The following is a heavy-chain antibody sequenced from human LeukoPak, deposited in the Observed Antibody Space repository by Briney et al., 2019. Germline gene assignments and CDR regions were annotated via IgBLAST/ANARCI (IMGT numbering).Heavy chain of an antibody. J-gene: IGHJ4*02. Sequence: GGSLRLSCAASGFTFSRYGMNWVRQVPGKGLEWVAFIRFDETNIYYADSVKGRFAISRDNAKNSLYLQMNSLRAEDTAVYYCVRDVLVRFDYWGQGTLVTVSS. CDR1: GFTFSRYG. CDR2: IRFDETNI. CDR3: VRDVLVRFDY. D-gene: IGHD6-13*01. V-gene: IGHV3-30*02.